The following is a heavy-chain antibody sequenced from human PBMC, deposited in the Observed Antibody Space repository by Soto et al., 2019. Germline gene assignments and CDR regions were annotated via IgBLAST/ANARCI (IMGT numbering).Heavy chain of an antibody. J-gene: IGHJ4*02. CDR2: ISSSSSTI. CDR3: ARDDHYDFWSGYYSFRDRIPYTHTDY. CDR1: GFTFSSYI. V-gene: IGHV3-48*04. D-gene: IGHD3-3*01. Sequence: GGSLRLSCAASGFTFSSYIMNWVRQAPGKGLEWVSYISSSSSTIYYADSVKGRFTISRDNAKNSLYLQMNSLRAEDTAVYYCARDDHYDFWSGYYSFRDRIPYTHTDYWGQGTLVTVSS.